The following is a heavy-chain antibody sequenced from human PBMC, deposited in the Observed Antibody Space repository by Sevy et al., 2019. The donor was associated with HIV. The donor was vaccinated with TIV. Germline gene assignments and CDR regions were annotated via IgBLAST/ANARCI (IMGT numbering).Heavy chain of an antibody. CDR2: IYYSGST. Sequence: AETLSLTCTVSGGSISSSSYYWGWIRQPPGNGLEWIGSIYYSGSTYYNPSLKSRVTISLDTSKNQFSLKLSSVTAADTAVYYWTRLPGGRGGRGFDPWGQGTLVPVSS. CDR1: GGSISSSSYY. J-gene: IGHJ5*02. D-gene: IGHD3-10*01. CDR3: TRLPGGRGGRGFDP. V-gene: IGHV4-39*01.